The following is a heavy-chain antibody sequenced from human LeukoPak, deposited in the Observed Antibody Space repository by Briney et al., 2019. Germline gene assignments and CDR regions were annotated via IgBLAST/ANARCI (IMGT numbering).Heavy chain of an antibody. CDR3: GRGGWVGVATMGLWFDP. CDR2: INPYSGGT. CDR1: GYTFTGYY. J-gene: IGHJ5*02. V-gene: IGHV1-2*02. D-gene: IGHD5-12*01. Sequence: SVTVSCQASGYTFTGYYMHWVRQAPGQGLEWMGWINPYSGGTNYAQKFQGRVTMTRDTSISTAYMEMRRLGSADTAVYYCGRGGWVGVATMGLWFDPWGQGTLVTVSS.